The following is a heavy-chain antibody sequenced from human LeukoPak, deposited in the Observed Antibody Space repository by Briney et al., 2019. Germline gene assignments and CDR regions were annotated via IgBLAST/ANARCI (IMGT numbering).Heavy chain of an antibody. Sequence: GGSLRLSCAASGFTFSDTWMHWVRQARGEGLVWVSRIRRDGRDTRYAESVEGRFTISRDNAKNTLYLQMNSLRAEDTAVYSCARVRVYYYFDYWGQGTLVTVSS. J-gene: IGHJ4*02. CDR1: GFTFSDTW. V-gene: IGHV3-74*01. D-gene: IGHD6-13*01. CDR3: ARVRVYYYFDY. CDR2: IRRDGRDT.